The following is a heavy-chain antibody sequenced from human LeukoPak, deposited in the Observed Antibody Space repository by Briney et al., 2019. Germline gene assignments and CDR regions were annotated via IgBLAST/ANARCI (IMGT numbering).Heavy chain of an antibody. CDR3: ARNNYYYYYMDV. V-gene: IGHV4-39*07. CDR1: GGSISSNSSY. J-gene: IGHJ6*03. D-gene: IGHD2/OR15-2a*01. Sequence: SETLSLTCTVSGGSISSNSSYWDWIRQPPGKGLEWIGSIYSSGSAYYNPSLKSQVTISLDTSKNQFSLKLTSVTAADTAAYYCARNNYYYYYMDVWGKGTTVTVSS. CDR2: IYSSGSA.